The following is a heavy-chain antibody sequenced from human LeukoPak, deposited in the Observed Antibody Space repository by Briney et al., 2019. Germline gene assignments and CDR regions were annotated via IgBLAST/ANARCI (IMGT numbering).Heavy chain of an antibody. CDR3: ARELWFGERYTFDA. CDR1: GGSISSGSYY. D-gene: IGHD3-10*01. V-gene: IGHV4-61*02. CDR2: IYTSGST. J-gene: IGHJ5*02. Sequence: SETLSLTCTVSGGSISSGSYYWSWIRQPAGKGLEWIGRIYTSGSTNYNPSLKSRVTISVDTSKNQFSLKLSSVTAADTAVYYCARELWFGERYTFDAWGQGTLVTVSS.